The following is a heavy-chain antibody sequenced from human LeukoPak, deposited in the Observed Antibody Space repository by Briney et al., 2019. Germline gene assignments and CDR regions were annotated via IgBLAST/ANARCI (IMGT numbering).Heavy chain of an antibody. CDR3: ARGRLGYGGDP. V-gene: IGHV1-8*01. CDR2: MNPNSGDT. Sequence: ASVKVSCKASGYTFTSYVINWVRQATGRGLEWMGWMNPNSGDTGYAQKFQGRVTMTRNTSIRTAYMELSSLRSEDTAVYYCARGRLGYGGDPWGQGTLVTVSS. J-gene: IGHJ5*02. CDR1: GYTFTSYV. D-gene: IGHD5-12*01.